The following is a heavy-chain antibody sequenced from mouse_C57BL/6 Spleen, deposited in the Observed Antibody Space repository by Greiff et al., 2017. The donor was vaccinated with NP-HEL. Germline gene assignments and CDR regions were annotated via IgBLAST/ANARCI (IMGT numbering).Heavy chain of an antibody. D-gene: IGHD2-5*01. CDR3: ASAYYSIHWYFDV. J-gene: IGHJ1*03. CDR2: ISYDGSN. V-gene: IGHV3-6*01. Sequence: EVQLQESGPGLVKPSQSLSLTCSVTGYSITSGYYWNWIRQFPGNKLEWMGYISYDGSNNYNPSLKNRISITRDTSKNQFFLKLNSVTTEDTATYYCASAYYSIHWYFDVWGTGTTVTVSS. CDR1: GYSITSGYY.